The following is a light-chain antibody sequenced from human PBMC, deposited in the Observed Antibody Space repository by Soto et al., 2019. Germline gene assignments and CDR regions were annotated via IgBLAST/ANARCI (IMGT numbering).Light chain of an antibody. CDR3: QQYDNSPLP. J-gene: IGKJ4*01. CDR1: QSVSSSY. V-gene: IGKV3-20*01. Sequence: EIVLTHSPGTLSLSPGERAALSCRASQSVSSSYLAWYQQKPGQAPRLLIYGASNRATGIADRFSGSGSGTDFTLTISRLEPEDFAVYYCQQYDNSPLPFGGGTKVDIK. CDR2: GAS.